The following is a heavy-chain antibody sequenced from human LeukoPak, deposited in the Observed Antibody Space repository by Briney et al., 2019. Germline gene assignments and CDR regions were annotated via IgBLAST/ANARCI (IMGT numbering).Heavy chain of an antibody. CDR2: IYYSGST. Sequence: SETPSLTCTVSGGSISSYYWSWIRQPPGKGLEWIGYIYYSGSTNYNPSLKSRVTISVDTSKNQFSLKLSSVTAADTAVYYCARGCSGYDYCDYWGQGTLVTVSS. CDR1: GGSISSYY. V-gene: IGHV4-59*01. D-gene: IGHD5-12*01. J-gene: IGHJ4*02. CDR3: ARGCSGYDYCDY.